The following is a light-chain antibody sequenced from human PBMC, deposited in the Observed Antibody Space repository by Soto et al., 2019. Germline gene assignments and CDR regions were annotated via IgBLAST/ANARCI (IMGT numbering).Light chain of an antibody. Sequence: DIQMTQSPSTLSASVGDRVTITCRASQGISRSLAWYQQEPGKAPNLLIYDASSLEGGVPSRFSGSGFGTEFTLTITNLQPADFATYYCQQYSDFLISFGPGTTVDFK. V-gene: IGKV1-5*01. CDR1: QGISRS. CDR2: DAS. J-gene: IGKJ3*01. CDR3: QQYSDFLIS.